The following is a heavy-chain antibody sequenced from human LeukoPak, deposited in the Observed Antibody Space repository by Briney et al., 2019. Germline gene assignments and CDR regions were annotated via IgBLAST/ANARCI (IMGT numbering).Heavy chain of an antibody. CDR1: GYTFTSYG. D-gene: IGHD2-2*01. Sequence: GASVKVSCKASGYTFTSYGISWVRQAPGQGLEWMGWISAYNGNTDYAQKLQGRVTMTTDTSTSTAYMELRSLRSDDTAVYYCARVPDIVVVPAPDWYFDLWGRGTLVTVSS. J-gene: IGHJ2*01. CDR2: ISAYNGNT. V-gene: IGHV1-18*01. CDR3: ARVPDIVVVPAPDWYFDL.